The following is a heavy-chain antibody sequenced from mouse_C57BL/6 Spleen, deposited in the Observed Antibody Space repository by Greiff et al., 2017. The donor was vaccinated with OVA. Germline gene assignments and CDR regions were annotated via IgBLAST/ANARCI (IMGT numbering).Heavy chain of an antibody. CDR3: TRRLVRGAFDY. CDR1: GFNFSDYG. D-gene: IGHD2-14*01. CDR2: ISSGSSTI. V-gene: IGHV5-17*01. J-gene: IGHJ2*02. Sequence: EVQLVESGGGLVKPGGSLKLSCAASGFNFSDYGMHWVSQAPEKGLEWVGYISSGSSTIYYADTVKGRFTISGDNTKNTPCLQLTSLRSEDTAMYYCTRRLVRGAFDYWGQGTSLTVSS.